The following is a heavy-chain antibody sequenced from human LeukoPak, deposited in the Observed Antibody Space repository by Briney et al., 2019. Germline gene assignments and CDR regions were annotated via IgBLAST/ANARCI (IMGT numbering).Heavy chain of an antibody. V-gene: IGHV4-4*07. CDR1: GGSISSYY. Sequence: PSETLSLTCTGSGGSISSYYWIWIRQPAGKGLEWIGRIYTSGSTNYNPSLKSRVTMSVDTSKNQFSLKLSSVTAADTAVYYCARVSRYSSSSYYFDYWGQGTLVTVSS. CDR2: IYTSGST. J-gene: IGHJ4*02. CDR3: ARVSRYSSSSYYFDY. D-gene: IGHD6-6*01.